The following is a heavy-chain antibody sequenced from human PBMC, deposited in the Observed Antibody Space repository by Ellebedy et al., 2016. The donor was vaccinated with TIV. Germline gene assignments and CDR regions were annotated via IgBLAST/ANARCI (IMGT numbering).Heavy chain of an antibody. Sequence: PGGSLRLSCKGSGHSFNNYWIGRVRQMPGKGLEWMGNIYPDYSNTIYRPSFQGQVTISADKSISTAYLQWSSLQASDTAMYYCGRLQTIDNYYFDYWGQGTLVTVSP. CDR1: GHSFNNYW. CDR3: GRLQTIDNYYFDY. V-gene: IGHV5-51*01. CDR2: IYPDYSNT. J-gene: IGHJ4*02. D-gene: IGHD2/OR15-2a*01.